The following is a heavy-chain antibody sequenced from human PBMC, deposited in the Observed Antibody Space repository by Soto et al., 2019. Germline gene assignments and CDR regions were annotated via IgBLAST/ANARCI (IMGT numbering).Heavy chain of an antibody. CDR3: ARRGIVVSHSYYYYGMDV. CDR2: IYPGDSDT. CDR1: GYTFTSYW. J-gene: IGHJ6*02. Sequence: KVSCKASGYTFTSYWIGWVRQMPGKGLEWMGIIYPGDSDTRYSPSFQGQVTISADKSISTAYLQWSSLKASDTAMYYCARRGIVVSHSYYYYGMDVWGQGTTVTVSS. D-gene: IGHD1-26*01. V-gene: IGHV5-51*01.